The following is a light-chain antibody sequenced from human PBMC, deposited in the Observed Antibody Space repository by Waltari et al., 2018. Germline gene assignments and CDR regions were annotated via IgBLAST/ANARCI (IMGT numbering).Light chain of an antibody. Sequence: DVVMTQSPLSLPVTLGQPAPIPCRSSQSLVYSDGNIYLNWLQQRPGQSPRRLIYKVSRRDSGVPDRFSGSGSGTDFTLRISRVEAEDVGLYFCMQGTNWPQSFGQGTKLEIK. CDR2: KVS. CDR1: QSLVYSDGNIY. J-gene: IGKJ2*03. V-gene: IGKV2-30*01. CDR3: MQGTNWPQS.